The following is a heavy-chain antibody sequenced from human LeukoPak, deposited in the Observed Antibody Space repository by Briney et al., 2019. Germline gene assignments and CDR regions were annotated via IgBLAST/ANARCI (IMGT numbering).Heavy chain of an antibody. J-gene: IGHJ4*02. CDR3: ARSRYYDILSGFDY. Sequence: AASVKVSCKASGGTFSSYAISWVRQAPGQGLEWMGGIIPIFGTANYAQKFQGRVTITADESTSTAYMELSSLRSEDTAVYYCARSRYYDILSGFDYWGQGTLVTVSS. V-gene: IGHV1-69*13. CDR2: IIPIFGTA. CDR1: GGTFSSYA. D-gene: IGHD3-9*01.